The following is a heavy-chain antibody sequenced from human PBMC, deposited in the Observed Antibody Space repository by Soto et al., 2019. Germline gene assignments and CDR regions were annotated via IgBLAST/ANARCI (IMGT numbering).Heavy chain of an antibody. CDR3: AREGVAAGGMDV. CDR2: IYSGGST. V-gene: IGHV3-66*01. J-gene: IGHJ6*02. CDR1: GFTVSSNY. D-gene: IGHD2-15*01. Sequence: EVQLVESGGGLVQPGGSLRLSCAASGFTVSSNYMSWVRQAPGKGLEWVSVIYSGGSTYYADSVKGRFTISRDNSKNTLYLKRSSLRAEDTAVYYCAREGVAAGGMDVWGQGTTVTVSS.